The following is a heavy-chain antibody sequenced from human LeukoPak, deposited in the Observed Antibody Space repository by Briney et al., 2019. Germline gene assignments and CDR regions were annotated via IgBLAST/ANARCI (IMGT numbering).Heavy chain of an antibody. CDR3: ARDLSGSLYFDF. J-gene: IGHJ4*02. CDR1: GASISSYY. D-gene: IGHD3-10*01. Sequence: SETLSLTCTVSGASISSYYYNWIRQTAGGGLEWIGRLYISGSTDYNPSLKSRVTISVDTSMNQFYLKMNSVTAADTAVYFCARDLSGSLYFDFWGPGVLVTVSS. CDR2: LYISGST. V-gene: IGHV4-4*07.